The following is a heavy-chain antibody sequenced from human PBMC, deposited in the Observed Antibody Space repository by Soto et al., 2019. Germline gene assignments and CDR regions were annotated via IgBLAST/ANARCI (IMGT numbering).Heavy chain of an antibody. D-gene: IGHD6-19*01. Sequence: SETLSLTCTVSGGSISSYYWSWIRQPPGKGLEWIGYIYYSGSTNYNPSLKSRVTVSVDTSKNQFSLKLSSVTAADTAVYYCARLPVDADYYYYYMDVWGKGTTVTVSS. V-gene: IGHV4-59*08. CDR1: GGSISSYY. J-gene: IGHJ6*03. CDR2: IYYSGST. CDR3: ARLPVDADYYYYYMDV.